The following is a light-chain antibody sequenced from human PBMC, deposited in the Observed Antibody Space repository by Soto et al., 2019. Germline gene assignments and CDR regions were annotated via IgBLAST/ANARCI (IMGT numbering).Light chain of an antibody. J-gene: IGKJ1*01. CDR2: KAS. CDR3: QQYNSYST. V-gene: IGKV1-5*03. CDR1: QSISSW. Sequence: DIQMTQSPSTMSASVGDRVTITCRASQSISSWLAWYQQKPGKAPKLLIYKASSLESGVPSRFSGSGSGTEFTLTISSLTPDDFATYYCQQYNSYSTFGQGTKVDIK.